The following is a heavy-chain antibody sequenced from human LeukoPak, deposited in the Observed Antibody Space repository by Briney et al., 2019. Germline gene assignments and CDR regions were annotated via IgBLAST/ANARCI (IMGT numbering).Heavy chain of an antibody. CDR1: GFTFSSYA. J-gene: IGHJ4*02. CDR3: ARDPPGYDTNYYFDY. V-gene: IGHV3-30*04. Sequence: GGSLRLSCAASGFTFSSYAMHWVRQAPGKGLEWVAVISYDGSNKYYADSVKGRFTISRDNSKNTLYLQMNSLRAEDTAVYYCARDPPGYDTNYYFDYWGQGTLVTVSS. CDR2: ISYDGSNK. D-gene: IGHD5-12*01.